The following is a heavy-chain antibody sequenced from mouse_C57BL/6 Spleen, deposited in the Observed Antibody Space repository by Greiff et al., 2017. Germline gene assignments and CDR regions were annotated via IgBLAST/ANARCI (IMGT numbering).Heavy chain of an antibody. V-gene: IGHV2-2*01. D-gene: IGHD2-5*01. Sequence: VQLQQSGPGLVQPSQSLSITCAVSGFSLTSYGVHWVRQSPGKGLEWLGVIWSGGSTDYNAAFISRLSISKDNSKSQVFFKMHSLQADDTSIYYCARNDYSNYVECAYWGQGTLVTVSA. CDR2: IWSGGST. CDR1: GFSLTSYG. CDR3: ARNDYSNYVECAY. J-gene: IGHJ3*01.